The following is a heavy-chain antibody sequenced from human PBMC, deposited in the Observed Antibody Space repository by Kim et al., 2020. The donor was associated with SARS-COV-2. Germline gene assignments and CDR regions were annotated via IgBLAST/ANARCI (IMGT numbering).Heavy chain of an antibody. CDR2: TRGVTAAT. J-gene: IGHJ6*02. Sequence: GGSLRLSCAASELTLSSYVMNWVRQAPGKGLEWVSTTRGVTAATVYADSVKGRFTISRDNSQNMVYLQMNSLRAEDTAIYYCAKRLASSALDVWGQGTTVTVSS. CDR1: ELTLSSYV. CDR3: AKRLASSALDV. D-gene: IGHD6-6*01. V-gene: IGHV3-23*01.